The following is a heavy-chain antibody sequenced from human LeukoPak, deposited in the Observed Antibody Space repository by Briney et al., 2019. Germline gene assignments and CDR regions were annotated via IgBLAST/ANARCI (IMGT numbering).Heavy chain of an antibody. D-gene: IGHD3-9*01. CDR3: ARGFDWLEYYFDY. J-gene: IGHJ4*02. CDR2: INPNSGGT. V-gene: IGHV1-2*02. Sequence: ASVKVSCKASGYTFTGYYMHWVRQAPGQGLEWMGWINPNSGGTNYAQKFQGRVTMTRDTSISTAYMEMSRLTSDDTAVYYCARGFDWLEYYFDYWGQGTLVTVSS. CDR1: GYTFTGYY.